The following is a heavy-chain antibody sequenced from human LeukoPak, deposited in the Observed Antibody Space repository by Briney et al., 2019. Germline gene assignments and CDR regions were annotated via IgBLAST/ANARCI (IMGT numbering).Heavy chain of an antibody. V-gene: IGHV3-53*01. J-gene: IGHJ6*03. CDR2: IYSGGST. CDR1: GFTVSSNY. Sequence: GGSLRLSCVGSGFTVSSNYMSWVRQAPGKGLERVSVIYSGGSTYYADSVKGRFTISRDNSKNTLYLQMNSLRVEDTAVYYCARVYYGSGSLHYYYYYMDVWGKGTTVTTSS. D-gene: IGHD3-10*01. CDR3: ARVYYGSGSLHYYYYYMDV.